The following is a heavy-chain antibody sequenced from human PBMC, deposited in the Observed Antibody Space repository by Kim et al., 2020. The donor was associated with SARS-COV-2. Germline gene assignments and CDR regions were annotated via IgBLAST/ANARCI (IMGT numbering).Heavy chain of an antibody. D-gene: IGHD3-10*01. V-gene: IGHV1-18*01. CDR2: ISAYNVNT. CDR3: AREVDRSWYYGSGSYFFYYSYYGMDF. CDR1: GYTFTSYG. Sequence: ASVKVSCKASGYTFTSYGISLVRQAPGQGLEWMGWISAYNVNTNYAQKLQGRVTMTTDTSTSTAYMELRILRSDDTTVYYCAREVDRSWYYGSGSYFFYYSYYGMDFWAQGTTVTVPS. J-gene: IGHJ6*02.